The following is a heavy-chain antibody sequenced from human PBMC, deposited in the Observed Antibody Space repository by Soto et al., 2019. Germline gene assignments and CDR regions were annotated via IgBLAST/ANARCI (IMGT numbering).Heavy chain of an antibody. J-gene: IGHJ4*02. CDR2: ISAYNGNT. CDR3: ARPRGYSYGFDY. Sequence: QVQLVQSGAEVKKPGASVKVSCKASGYTFTSYGISWVRQAPGQGLEWMGWISAYNGNTNYAQKLQGRVTITTDTSTRTASMALRSLRSDDTAVYYCARPRGYSYGFDYWGQGTLGTVAS. V-gene: IGHV1-18*01. D-gene: IGHD5-18*01. CDR1: GYTFTSYG.